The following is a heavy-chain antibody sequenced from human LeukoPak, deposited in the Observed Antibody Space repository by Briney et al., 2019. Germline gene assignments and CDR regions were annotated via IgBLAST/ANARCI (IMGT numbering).Heavy chain of an antibody. CDR2: IIPILGIA. J-gene: IGHJ4*02. CDR3: ASPAGYCSGGSCYSFDY. CDR1: GGTFSSYA. Sequence: SVKVSCKASGGTFSSYAISWVRQAPGQGLEWMGRIIPILGIANYAQKFQGRVTITADKSTSTAYMELSSLRSEDTAVYYCASPAGYCSGGSCYSFDYWGQGTLVTVSS. D-gene: IGHD2-15*01. V-gene: IGHV1-69*04.